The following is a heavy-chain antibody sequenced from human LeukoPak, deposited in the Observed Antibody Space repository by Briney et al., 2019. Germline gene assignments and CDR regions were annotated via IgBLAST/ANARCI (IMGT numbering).Heavy chain of an antibody. CDR1: GGSISSYY. D-gene: IGHD2-8*02. CDR2: IYYSGST. Sequence: SETLSLTCTVSGGSISSYYWSWIRQPPGKGLEWIGYIYYSGSTNYNPSLKSRVTISVDTSKNQFSLKLSSVTAADTAGYYCARFQVTGRLFDYWGQGTLVTVSS. J-gene: IGHJ4*02. V-gene: IGHV4-59*08. CDR3: ARFQVTGRLFDY.